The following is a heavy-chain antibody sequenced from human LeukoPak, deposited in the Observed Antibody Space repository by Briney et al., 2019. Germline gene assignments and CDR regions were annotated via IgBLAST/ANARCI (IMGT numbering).Heavy chain of an antibody. CDR3: ARDLMRIAYRGAFYN. CDR1: GGSISSYY. CDR2: IYYSGST. J-gene: IGHJ4*02. V-gene: IGHV4-59*01. D-gene: IGHD6-13*01. Sequence: PSETLSLTCTVSGGSISSYYWSWIRQPPGKGLGWVGYIYYSGSTNYNPSLKSRVTISVDTSKNQFSLQLSSVTAADAAVDYCARDLMRIAYRGAFYNWGQGTLVTVSS.